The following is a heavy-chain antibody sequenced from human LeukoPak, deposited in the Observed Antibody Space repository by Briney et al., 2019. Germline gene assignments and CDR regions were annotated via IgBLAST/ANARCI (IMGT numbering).Heavy chain of an antibody. CDR1: GFTFSSYS. J-gene: IGHJ4*02. V-gene: IGHV3-48*01. CDR3: ARGRLRYFDWALGY. D-gene: IGHD3-9*01. Sequence: GGSLRLSCAASGFTFSSYSMNWVRQAPGKGLEWVSYISSSSSTIYYADSVKGRFTISRDNAKNSLYLQMNSLRAEDTAMYYCARGRLRYFDWALGYWGQGTLVTVSS. CDR2: ISSSSSTI.